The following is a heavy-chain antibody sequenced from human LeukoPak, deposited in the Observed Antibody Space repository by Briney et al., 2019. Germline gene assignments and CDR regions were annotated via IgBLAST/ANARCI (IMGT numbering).Heavy chain of an antibody. J-gene: IGHJ4*02. D-gene: IGHD5-12*01. V-gene: IGHV4-59*12. CDR3: ARDKSGATTFDY. CDR2: IYYSGST. CDR1: GGSLSSYY. Sequence: SETPSPPRTVSGGSLSSYYRGWIRPPPREGLEWIGYIYYSGSTNYNPSLKSRVTISVDTSKNQFSLRLSSVTAADTAVYYCARDKSGATTFDYWGQGTLVTVSS.